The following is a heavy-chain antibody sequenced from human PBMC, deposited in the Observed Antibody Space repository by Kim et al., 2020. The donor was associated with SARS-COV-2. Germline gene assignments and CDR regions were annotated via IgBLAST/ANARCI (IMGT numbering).Heavy chain of an antibody. V-gene: IGHV4-59*01. J-gene: IGHJ2*01. Sequence: SETLSLTCTVSGGSISSYYWSWIRQPPGKGLEWIGYIYYSGSTNYNPSLTSRITISVDTSKNQFSLKLSSVTAADTAVYYCARDHREWLQYNANWYFDLWGRGTLVTVSS. CDR1: GGSISSYY. CDR2: IYYSGST. D-gene: IGHD3-3*01. CDR3: ARDHREWLQYNANWYFDL.